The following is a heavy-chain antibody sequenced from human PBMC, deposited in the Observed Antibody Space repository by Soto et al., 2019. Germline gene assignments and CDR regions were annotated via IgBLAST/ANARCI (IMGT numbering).Heavy chain of an antibody. Sequence: ASVKVSCKASGYTFTSYDINWVRQATGQGLEWMGWMNPNSGNTGYAQKFQGRVTMTRDTSISTAYMELSSLRSEDTAVYYCAIGGSSSQGDDAFDIWGQGTMVTVSS. CDR3: AIGGSSSQGDDAFDI. V-gene: IGHV1-8*01. D-gene: IGHD6-13*01. CDR1: GYTFTSYD. J-gene: IGHJ3*02. CDR2: MNPNSGNT.